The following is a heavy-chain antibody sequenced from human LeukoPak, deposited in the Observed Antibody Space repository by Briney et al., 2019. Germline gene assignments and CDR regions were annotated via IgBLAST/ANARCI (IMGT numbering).Heavy chain of an antibody. CDR1: GFTVSSNY. Sequence: GGSLRLSCAASGFTVSSNYMSWVRQAPGKGLEWVSGVSGSSGNIYYADSVRGRFTISSDRSKNTLYLQMNSLRVEDTAVYYCTRWDGYGDSWGQGTLVTVSS. CDR2: VSGSSGNI. D-gene: IGHD5-24*01. CDR3: TRWDGYGDS. J-gene: IGHJ4*02. V-gene: IGHV3-23*01.